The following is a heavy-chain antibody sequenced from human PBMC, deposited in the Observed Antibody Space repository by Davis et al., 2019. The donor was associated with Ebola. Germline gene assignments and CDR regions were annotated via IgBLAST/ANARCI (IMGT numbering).Heavy chain of an antibody. CDR3: ARDRRITLGYYGMDV. Sequence: GSLRLSCAVSGGSISSSNWWSWVRQPPGKGLEWIREIYHSGSTNYNPSLKSRVTISVDKSKNQFSLKLSSVTAADTAVYYCARDRRITLGYYGMDVWGQGTTVTVSS. V-gene: IGHV4-4*02. CDR1: GGSISSSNW. D-gene: IGHD1-20*01. J-gene: IGHJ6*02. CDR2: IYHSGST.